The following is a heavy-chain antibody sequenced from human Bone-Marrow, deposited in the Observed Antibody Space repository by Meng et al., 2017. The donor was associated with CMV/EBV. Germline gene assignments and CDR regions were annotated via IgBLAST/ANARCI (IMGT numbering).Heavy chain of an antibody. CDR3: AKSSSSIIYYYGMDV. CDR1: GFTFSSYW. D-gene: IGHD6-13*01. J-gene: IGHJ6*02. Sequence: GGSLRLSCAASGFTFSSYWMSWVRQAPGKGLEWVANIKQDGSEKYYVDSVKGRFTISRDNAKNSLYLQMNSLRAEDMALYYCAKSSSSIIYYYGMDVWGQGTTVTVSS. V-gene: IGHV3-7*03. CDR2: IKQDGSEK.